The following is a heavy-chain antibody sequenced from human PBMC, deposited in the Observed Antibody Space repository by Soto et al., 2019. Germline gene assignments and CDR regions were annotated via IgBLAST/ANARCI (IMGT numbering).Heavy chain of an antibody. CDR3: ARDLQWLAYNWFDP. Sequence: LRLSCAASGFTFSSYSMNWVRQAPGKGLEWVSYISSSSSTIYYADSVKGRFTISRDNAKNSLYLQMNSLRAEDTAVYYCARDLQWLAYNWFDPWGQGTLVTVSS. J-gene: IGHJ5*02. CDR2: ISSSSSTI. D-gene: IGHD6-19*01. V-gene: IGHV3-48*01. CDR1: GFTFSSYS.